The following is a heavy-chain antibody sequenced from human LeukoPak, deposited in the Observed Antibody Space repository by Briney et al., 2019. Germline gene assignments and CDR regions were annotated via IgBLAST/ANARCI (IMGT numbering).Heavy chain of an antibody. Sequence: GRSLRLSCAASGFTFSSYAMHWVRQAPGKGLEWVAVISYDGSNKYYADSVKGRFTISRDNSKNTLYLQMNSLRAEDTAVYYCARVSFEYYYGSGSSSSFDYWGQGTLVTVSS. CDR2: ISYDGSNK. V-gene: IGHV3-30-3*01. J-gene: IGHJ4*02. D-gene: IGHD3-10*01. CDR3: ARVSFEYYYGSGSSSSFDY. CDR1: GFTFSSYA.